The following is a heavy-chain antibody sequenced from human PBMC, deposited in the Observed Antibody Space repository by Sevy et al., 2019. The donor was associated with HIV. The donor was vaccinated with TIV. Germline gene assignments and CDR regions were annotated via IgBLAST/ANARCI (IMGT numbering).Heavy chain of an antibody. CDR1: KITFSNHG. J-gene: IGHJ4*02. CDR2: ISIDGSNR. D-gene: IGHD4-17*01. CDR3: AKDRSSSVTTETPDY. V-gene: IGHV3-30*18. Sequence: GGSLRLSCAGSKITFSNHGMHRVRQAPGKGLEWVAVISIDGSNRFYADSVKGRFTVSRDNSQNTLYLQMNSLTTEDTAVYYCAKDRSSSVTTETPDYWGQGTLVTVSS.